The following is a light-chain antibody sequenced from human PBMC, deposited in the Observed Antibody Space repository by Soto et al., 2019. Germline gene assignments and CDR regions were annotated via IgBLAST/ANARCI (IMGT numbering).Light chain of an antibody. CDR1: QSVSSTY. J-gene: IGKJ1*01. Sequence: LVLTQSPGTLSLSPAETATLSCRASQSVSSTYLTWYQQKPGQAPRLLIYGPSTRATGIPARFSGSGSGTDFTLTISRLEPEDFAVYYCHQYSSSRRTFGQGTKVDIK. CDR3: HQYSSSRRT. CDR2: GPS. V-gene: IGKV3-20*01.